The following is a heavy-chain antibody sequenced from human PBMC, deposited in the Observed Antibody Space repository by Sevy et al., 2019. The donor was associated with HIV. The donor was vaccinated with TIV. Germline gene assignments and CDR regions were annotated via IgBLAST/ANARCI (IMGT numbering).Heavy chain of an antibody. D-gene: IGHD2-21*02. J-gene: IGHJ6*02. V-gene: IGHV3-74*01. Sequence: GGSLRLSCAASGFTFSSYWMHWVRQAPGKGLVWVSRINSDGSSTSYADSVKGRFTISRDNAKNTLYLQMNSLRAEDTAVYYCSRVSPVTYYGMDVRGQGTTVTVSS. CDR3: SRVSPVTYYGMDV. CDR2: INSDGSST. CDR1: GFTFSSYW.